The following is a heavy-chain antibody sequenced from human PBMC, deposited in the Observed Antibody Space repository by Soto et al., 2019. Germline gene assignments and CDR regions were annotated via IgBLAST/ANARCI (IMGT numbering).Heavy chain of an antibody. CDR1: GYLFTAYS. J-gene: IGHJ5*02. D-gene: IGHD6-6*01. Sequence: ASVKVSCKASGYLFTAYSMHWVRLAPGQGLEWMGVVNPSGGSTKYAQNFQGRVTMTRDTSTTTIYMELSSLRSDDTAVYYCAKVRRPYSSSPAWFDPWGQGTLVTVSS. V-gene: IGHV1-46*01. CDR2: VNPSGGST. CDR3: AKVRRPYSSSPAWFDP.